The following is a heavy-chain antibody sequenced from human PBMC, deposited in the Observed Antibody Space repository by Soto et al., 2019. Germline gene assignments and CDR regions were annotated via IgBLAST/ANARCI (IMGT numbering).Heavy chain of an antibody. CDR2: IWYDGSNK. D-gene: IGHD2-15*01. J-gene: IGHJ6*02. CDR3: ARNGGPYYYYYGMDV. CDR1: GFTFSSYG. Sequence: QVQLVESGGGVVQPGRSLRLSCAASGFTFSSYGMHWVRQATGKGLEWVAVIWYDGSNKYYADSVKGRFTISRDNSKNTLYLQMNSLRAEDTAVYYCARNGGPYYYYYGMDVWGQGTTVTVSS. V-gene: IGHV3-33*01.